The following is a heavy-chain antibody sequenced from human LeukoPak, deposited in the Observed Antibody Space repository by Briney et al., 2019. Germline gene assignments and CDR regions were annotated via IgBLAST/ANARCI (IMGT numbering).Heavy chain of an antibody. CDR3: ARDHSSGYYGY. D-gene: IGHD3-22*01. J-gene: IGHJ4*02. Sequence: GGSLRLSCAASGFTFSSYWMSWVRQAPGKGLEWVANIKQDGSEKYYVDSVKGRFTISRDNAKNSLYLQMNSLRAEVTAVYYCARDHSSGYYGYWGQGTLVTVSS. CDR1: GFTFSSYW. CDR2: IKQDGSEK. V-gene: IGHV3-7*01.